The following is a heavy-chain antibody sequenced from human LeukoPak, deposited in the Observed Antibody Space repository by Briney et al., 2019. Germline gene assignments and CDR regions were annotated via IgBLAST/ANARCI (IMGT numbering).Heavy chain of an antibody. D-gene: IGHD1-26*01. V-gene: IGHV3-72*01. J-gene: IGHJ4*02. Sequence: PGGSLRLSCAASGFTFSDHYMDWVRQAPGKGLEWVGRSRNKANSFTTEYAASVKDRFTISRDDSKNSLYLQMNSLKTEDTAMHYCVRGAVGVIDCWGQGTLVTVSS. CDR2: SRNKANSFTT. CDR1: GFTFSDHY. CDR3: VRGAVGVIDC.